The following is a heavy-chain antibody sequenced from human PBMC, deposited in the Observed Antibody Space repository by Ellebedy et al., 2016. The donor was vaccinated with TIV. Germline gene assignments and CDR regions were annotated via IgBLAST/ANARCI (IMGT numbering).Heavy chain of an antibody. V-gene: IGHV3-33*01. D-gene: IGHD5-18*01. CDR1: GFTLSTYG. CDR3: ARDNREYSYGPYFDY. CDR2: IWYDGSHK. Sequence: GESLKISCAASGFTLSTYGVHWVRQAPGKGLEWVAVIWYDGSHKYYADSVKGRFTISRDNSKNTLYLQMNSLRAEDTAVYYCARDNREYSYGPYFDYWGQGTMVTVSS. J-gene: IGHJ4*02.